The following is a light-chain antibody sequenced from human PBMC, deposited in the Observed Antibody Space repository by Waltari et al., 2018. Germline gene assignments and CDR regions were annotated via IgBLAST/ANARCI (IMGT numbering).Light chain of an antibody. CDR2: AVS. CDR1: SSDVRRYNY. J-gene: IGLJ2*01. Sequence: QSALTQPPSASGSPGQSVTIPCTGTSSDVRRYNYVSWYQQHPGKAPKLMNYAVSKRPSGVPARLSGSKSGNTASLTVSGLQAEDEADYYCSSYAGSNNVVFGGGTKLTVL. CDR3: SSYAGSNNVV. V-gene: IGLV2-8*01.